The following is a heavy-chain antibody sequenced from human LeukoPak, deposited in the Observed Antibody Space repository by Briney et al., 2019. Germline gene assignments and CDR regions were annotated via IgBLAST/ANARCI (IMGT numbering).Heavy chain of an antibody. CDR1: GGSISSSSYY. D-gene: IGHD3-22*01. CDR3: ATQTYYYDSSGYYYFDY. Sequence: PSETLSLNCTVSGGSISSSSYYWGWIRQPPGKGLEWIGSIYYSGSTYYNPSLKSRVTISVDTSKNQFSLKLSSVTAADTAVYYCATQTYYYDSSGYYYFDYWGQGTLVTVSS. CDR2: IYYSGST. V-gene: IGHV4-39*01. J-gene: IGHJ4*02.